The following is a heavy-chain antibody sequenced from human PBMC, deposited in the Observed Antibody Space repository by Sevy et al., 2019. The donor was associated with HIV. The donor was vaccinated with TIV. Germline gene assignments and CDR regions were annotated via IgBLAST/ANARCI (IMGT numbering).Heavy chain of an antibody. V-gene: IGHV4-59*01. J-gene: IGHJ5*02. Sequence: SETLSLTCTVFGSSISAYYWSWIRQPPGKGLEYIGYIYYTGSTNYNPSLKSRVTISVDTSKNQFSLRLTSVTAADTAIYYCARAPPVRSGDDSLNWFDPWGQGTLVTVSS. CDR1: GSSISAYY. D-gene: IGHD5-12*01. CDR3: ARAPPVRSGDDSLNWFDP. CDR2: IYYTGST.